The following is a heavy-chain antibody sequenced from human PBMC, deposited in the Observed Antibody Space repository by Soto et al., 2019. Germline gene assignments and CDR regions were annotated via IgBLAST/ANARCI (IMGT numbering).Heavy chain of an antibody. Sequence: QVQLVQSGAEVKKPGSSVKVSCKASGGTFSSYAISWVRQAPGQGLEWMGGIIPIFGTANYAQKFQGRVTITADESTSTADMELSSLRSEDTAVYYCARDPGYSSSWTPDHDDYWGQGTLVTVSS. D-gene: IGHD6-13*01. CDR2: IIPIFGTA. CDR1: GGTFSSYA. V-gene: IGHV1-69*01. J-gene: IGHJ4*02. CDR3: ARDPGYSSSWTPDHDDY.